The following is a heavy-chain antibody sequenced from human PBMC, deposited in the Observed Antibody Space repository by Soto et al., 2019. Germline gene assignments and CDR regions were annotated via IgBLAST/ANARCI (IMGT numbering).Heavy chain of an antibody. CDR1: GFTFSSYG. V-gene: IGHV3-30*18. D-gene: IGHD2-2*01. Sequence: QVQLVESGGGVVQPGRSLRLSCAASGFTFSSYGMHWVRQAPGKGLEWVAVISYDGSNKYYADSVKGRFTISRDNSKNTLYLQMNSLRAEDTAVYYCAKDLGYQRPYNWFDPWGQGTLVTVSS. CDR2: ISYDGSNK. J-gene: IGHJ5*02. CDR3: AKDLGYQRPYNWFDP.